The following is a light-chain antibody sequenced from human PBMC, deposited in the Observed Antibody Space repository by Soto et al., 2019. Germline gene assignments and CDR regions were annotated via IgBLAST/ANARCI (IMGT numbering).Light chain of an antibody. Sequence: QSALTQLTSVSGSPGQSIAIPCTGNGNDIGAYDYVSWYQQHPGKAPRLLIHGVRNRPPGISSRFSGFKSGLTASLTISGLQAEDEADYYCSSFTTSRLYVFGPGTKVTVL. V-gene: IGLV2-14*01. J-gene: IGLJ1*01. CDR1: GNDIGAYDY. CDR3: SSFTTSRLYV. CDR2: GVR.